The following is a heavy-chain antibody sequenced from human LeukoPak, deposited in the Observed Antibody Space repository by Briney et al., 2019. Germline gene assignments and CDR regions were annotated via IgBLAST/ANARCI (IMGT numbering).Heavy chain of an antibody. CDR2: IWYDGSNK. CDR1: GFTFSSYG. J-gene: IGHJ4*02. V-gene: IGHV3-33*01. D-gene: IGHD3-10*01. CDR3: AREGATRRFIYPMVRGALDY. Sequence: GGSLRLSCAASGFTFSSYGMHWVRQAPGKGLEWVAVIWYDGSNKYYADSVKGRFTISRDNSKNTLYLQMNSLRAEDKAVYYCAREGATRRFIYPMVRGALDYWGQGTLVTVSS.